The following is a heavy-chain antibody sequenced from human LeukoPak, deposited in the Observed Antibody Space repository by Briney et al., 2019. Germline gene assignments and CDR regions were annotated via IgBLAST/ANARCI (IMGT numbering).Heavy chain of an antibody. D-gene: IGHD6-13*01. J-gene: IGHJ4*02. CDR1: GGSFSGYY. V-gene: IGHV3-11*04. CDR3: ARDPISIAAAGDY. CDR2: ISSSSSTI. Sequence: PSETLSLTCAVYGGSFSGYYWSWIRQPPGKGLEWVSYISSSSSTIYYADSVKGRFTISGDNAKNSLYLQMNSLRAEDTAVYYCARDPISIAAAGDYWGQGTLVTVSS.